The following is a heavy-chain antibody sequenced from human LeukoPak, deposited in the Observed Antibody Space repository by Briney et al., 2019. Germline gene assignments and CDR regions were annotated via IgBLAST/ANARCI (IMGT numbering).Heavy chain of an antibody. CDR2: ISGSGGST. Sequence: QPGRSPRLSCAASGFTFSSYAMSWVRQAPGKGLEWVSAISGSGGSTYYADSVKGRFTISRDNSKNTLYLQMNSLRAEDTAVYYCAKDQQGSITIFGVAPVGYWGQGTLVTVSS. D-gene: IGHD3-3*01. J-gene: IGHJ4*02. V-gene: IGHV3-23*01. CDR1: GFTFSSYA. CDR3: AKDQQGSITIFGVAPVGY.